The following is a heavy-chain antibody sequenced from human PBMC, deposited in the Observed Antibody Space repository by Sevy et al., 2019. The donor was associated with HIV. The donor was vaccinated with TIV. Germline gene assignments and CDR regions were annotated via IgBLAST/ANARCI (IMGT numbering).Heavy chain of an antibody. CDR1: GFTLSSYV. D-gene: IGHD2-15*01. V-gene: IGHV3-23*01. CDR3: ANQPYGSCVYQFDY. Sequence: GGSLRLSCAASGFTLSSYVMSWVRQAPGKGLECISIISGSGGSTYYAYSVKGRFTISRDTSKNTLFLQMNSLGVEDTAVYYCANQPYGSCVYQFDYWGQGTLVTVSS. CDR2: ISGSGGST. J-gene: IGHJ4*02.